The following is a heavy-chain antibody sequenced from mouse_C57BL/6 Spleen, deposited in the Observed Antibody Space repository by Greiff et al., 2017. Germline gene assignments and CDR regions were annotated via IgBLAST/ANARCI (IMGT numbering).Heavy chain of an antibody. CDR3: ARSGTGTGYFDY. D-gene: IGHD4-1*01. Sequence: QVQLQQSGAELVRPGTSVKVSCKASGYAFTNYLIEWVKQRPGQGLEWIGVINPGSGGTNYNEKFKGKATLTADKSSSTAYMQLSSLTSEDSAVYFCARSGTGTGYFDYWGQGTTLTVSS. CDR2: INPGSGGT. V-gene: IGHV1-54*01. J-gene: IGHJ2*01. CDR1: GYAFTNYL.